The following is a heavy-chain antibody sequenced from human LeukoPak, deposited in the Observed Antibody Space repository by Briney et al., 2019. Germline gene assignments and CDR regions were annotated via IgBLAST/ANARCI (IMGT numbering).Heavy chain of an antibody. V-gene: IGHV4-61*01. CDR1: GGSVSSGSYY. J-gene: IGHJ5*02. Sequence: SETLSLTCTVSGGSVSSGSYYWSWIRQPPGKGLEWIGYIYYSGSTNYNPSLKSRVTISVDTSKNQFSLKLSSVTAADTAVYYCARVGAPAAGTFDPRGQGTLVTVSS. D-gene: IGHD6-13*01. CDR3: ARVGAPAAGTFDP. CDR2: IYYSGST.